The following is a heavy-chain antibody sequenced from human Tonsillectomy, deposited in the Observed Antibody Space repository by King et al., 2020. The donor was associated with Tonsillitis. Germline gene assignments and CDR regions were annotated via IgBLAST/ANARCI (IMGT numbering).Heavy chain of an antibody. Sequence: VQLQESGPGLVKPSETLSLTCAVSGYSISSGYYWGWIRQPPGKGLEWLGSIYHSGSTYYNPSLKSRVTISVDTSKNQFSLKLSSVTAADTAVYYCARDMGQQLNEFYFYYWGQGTLVTVSS. D-gene: IGHD6-13*01. CDR2: IYHSGST. J-gene: IGHJ4*02. V-gene: IGHV4-38-2*02. CDR1: GYSISSGYY. CDR3: ARDMGQQLNEFYFYY.